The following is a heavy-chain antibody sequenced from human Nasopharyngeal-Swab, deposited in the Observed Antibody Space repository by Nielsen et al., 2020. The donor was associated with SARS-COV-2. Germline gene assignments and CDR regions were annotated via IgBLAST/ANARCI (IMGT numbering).Heavy chain of an antibody. D-gene: IGHD3-10*01. V-gene: IGHV7-4-1*02. CDR2: INTNTGNP. CDR1: GYTFTSYA. Sequence: ASVKVSCRASGYTFTSYAMNWVRQAPGQGLEWMGWINTNTGNPTYAQGFTGRFVFSLDTSVSTAYLQISGLKAEDTAVYYCARAGGQPHNYYYYGMDVWGQGTTVTVSS. CDR3: ARAGGQPHNYYYYGMDV. J-gene: IGHJ6*02.